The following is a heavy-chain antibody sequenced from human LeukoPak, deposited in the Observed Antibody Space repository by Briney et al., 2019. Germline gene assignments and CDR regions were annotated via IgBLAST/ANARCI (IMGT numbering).Heavy chain of an antibody. Sequence: GGSLRLSCAASGFTFSSYAMSWVRQAPGKGLEWVSAISNNGGYTYYADSVQGRFTISRDNSKNTLYLQMNSLRAEDTAVYYCAKDGLRLDYWGQGTLVTVSS. CDR1: GFTFSSYA. D-gene: IGHD6-19*01. J-gene: IGHJ4*02. V-gene: IGHV3-23*01. CDR3: AKDGLRLDY. CDR2: ISNNGGYT.